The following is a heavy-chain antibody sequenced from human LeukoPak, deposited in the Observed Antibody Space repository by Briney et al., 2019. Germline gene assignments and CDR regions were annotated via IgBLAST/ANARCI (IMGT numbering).Heavy chain of an antibody. D-gene: IGHD3-9*01. CDR2: INPNSGGT. J-gene: IGHJ6*02. V-gene: IGHV1-2*02. CDR3: ARAIRYFEQADYYYGMDV. Sequence: ASVKVSCKASGYTFTGYYMHWVRQAPGQGLEWMGWINPNSGGTNYAQKFQGRVTMTRDTSISTAYMELSRLRSDDTAVYYCARAIRYFEQADYYYGMDVWGQGTTVTVSS. CDR1: GYTFTGYY.